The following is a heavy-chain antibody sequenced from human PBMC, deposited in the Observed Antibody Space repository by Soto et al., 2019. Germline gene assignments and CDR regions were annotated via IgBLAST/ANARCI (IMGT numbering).Heavy chain of an antibody. J-gene: IGHJ3*02. CDR2: MNPNSGNT. D-gene: IGHD6-19*01. CDR3: AREGLYGSIQDNTFDI. V-gene: IGHV1-8*01. Sequence: QVQLVQSGAEVKRSGASVRISCKASGYTFNRHDINWVRQATGQGPEWIGWMNPNSGNTGYAQKFQGRVTMTRYSSITTAYMDLSSLTSEDTAIYYCAREGLYGSIQDNTFDIWGQGTMVSVSS. CDR1: GYTFNRHD.